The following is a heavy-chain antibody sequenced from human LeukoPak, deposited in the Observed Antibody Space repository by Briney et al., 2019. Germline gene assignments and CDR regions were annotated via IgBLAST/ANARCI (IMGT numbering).Heavy chain of an antibody. Sequence: PGGSLRLSCAASGFTFDDFAMHWVRQAPGRGLEWVSGISWNSGTIGYADSVQGRFTISRDNAKNSLYLQMNSLRAEDTAFYYCAKDMGGSDLQVLDIWGQGTLVTVSS. CDR2: ISWNSGTI. CDR1: GFTFDDFA. V-gene: IGHV3-9*01. J-gene: IGHJ3*02. CDR3: AKDMGGSDLQVLDI. D-gene: IGHD3-10*01.